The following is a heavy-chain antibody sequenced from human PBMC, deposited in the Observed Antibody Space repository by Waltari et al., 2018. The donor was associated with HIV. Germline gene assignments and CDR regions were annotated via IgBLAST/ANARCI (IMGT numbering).Heavy chain of an antibody. Sequence: QVQLQQWGAGLLRPSETLSLTCAVYGGSFSGYYRSWIRQPPGKGLEWIGEINHSGSSNYNPSLKSRVTISVDTSKNQFALRLRSVTAADTAVYYCARDSVPSFDYGDYYYYGMDVWSQGTTVTVSS. J-gene: IGHJ6*01. V-gene: IGHV4-34*01. CDR3: ARDSVPSFDYGDYYYYGMDV. CDR1: GGSFSGYY. D-gene: IGHD4-17*01. CDR2: INHSGSS.